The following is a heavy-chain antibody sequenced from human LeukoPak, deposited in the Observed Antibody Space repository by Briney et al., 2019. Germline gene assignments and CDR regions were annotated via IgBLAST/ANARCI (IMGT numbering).Heavy chain of an antibody. D-gene: IGHD4/OR15-4a*01. J-gene: IGHJ4*02. CDR3: AKDERVYGTNAGTLLDY. Sequence: GGSLRLSCAASGFTFDDYAMHWVRQAPGKGLEWVSLISWDGGGTYYADTVKGRFTISRDNSKNSLYLQMNSLRAEDTALYYCAKDERVYGTNAGTLLDYWGQGTLVSVSS. CDR2: ISWDGGGT. CDR1: GFTFDDYA. V-gene: IGHV3-43D*03.